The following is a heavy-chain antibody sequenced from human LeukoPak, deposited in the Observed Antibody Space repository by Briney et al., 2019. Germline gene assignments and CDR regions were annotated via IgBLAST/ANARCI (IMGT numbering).Heavy chain of an antibody. CDR2: IKKDGSEK. J-gene: IGHJ6*03. CDR3: AREHYFYYLDA. V-gene: IGHV3-7*01. CDR1: GFTFDTYW. Sequence: GGSLRLSCAASGFTFDTYWMSWVRQAPGKGLEWVANIKKDGSEKDYVDSVKGRFTISRDNAKNSLYLQMNSLRAEDTAVYYCAREHYFYYLDAWGKGTTVTVSS.